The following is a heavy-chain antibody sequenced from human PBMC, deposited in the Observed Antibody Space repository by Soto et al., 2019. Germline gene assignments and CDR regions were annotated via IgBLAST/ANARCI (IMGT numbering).Heavy chain of an antibody. Sequence: GESLKISWQGSGYSFTSYWISWVRQMPGKGLEWRGRSDPSDSYTNYSPSFQGHVTISADKSISTAYLQWSSLKASDTAMYYCARLGGSKHSVTAKEVDYYYYGMDVWGQGTTVTVSS. J-gene: IGHJ6*02. CDR3: ARLGGSKHSVTAKEVDYYYYGMDV. D-gene: IGHD3-3*01. CDR1: GYSFTSYW. CDR2: SDPSDSYT. V-gene: IGHV5-10-1*01.